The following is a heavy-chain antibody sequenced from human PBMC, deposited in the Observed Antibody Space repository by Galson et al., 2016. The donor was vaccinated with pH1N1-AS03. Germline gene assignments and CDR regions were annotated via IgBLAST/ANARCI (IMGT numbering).Heavy chain of an antibody. J-gene: IGHJ6*02. Sequence: QSGAEVKKPGESLRISCKASGRTFSSSTVSWVRQAPGQGLEWMGGIIPMLGSANYAQKFHDRVTITADESTSTVFMELSSLKSEDTAVYYCARTSNADPADFYYYGMGIWGQGTTVTVSS. D-gene: IGHD4-11*01. CDR1: GRTFSSST. CDR2: IIPMLGSA. CDR3: ARTSNADPADFYYYGMGI. V-gene: IGHV1-69*01.